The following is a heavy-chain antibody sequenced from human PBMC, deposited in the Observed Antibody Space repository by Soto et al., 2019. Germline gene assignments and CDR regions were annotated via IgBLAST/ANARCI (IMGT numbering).Heavy chain of an antibody. Sequence: PSETLSLTCTVSGVSIRSTTYYWGWIRQPPGKGLEWIASIYYSGRTDYNPSLKGRVNISVDMSKNQFSLKLSSVTAADTAVYYCATHNWDLDPWGQGTLVTVS. CDR1: GVSIRSTTYY. V-gene: IGHV4-39*01. D-gene: IGHD1-7*01. CDR3: ATHNWDLDP. J-gene: IGHJ1*01. CDR2: IYYSGRT.